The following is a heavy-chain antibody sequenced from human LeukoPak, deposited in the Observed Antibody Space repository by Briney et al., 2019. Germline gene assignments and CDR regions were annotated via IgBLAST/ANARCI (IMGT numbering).Heavy chain of an antibody. V-gene: IGHV1-69*06. CDR1: GGTFSSYA. Sequence: SVKVSCKASGGTFSSYAISWVRQAPGQGLEWMGGIIPIFGTANYAQKFQGRVTITADKSTSTAYMGLSSLRSEDTAVYYCAFSSSWYGGYYFDYWGQGTLVTVSS. CDR3: AFSSSWYGGYYFDY. D-gene: IGHD6-13*01. J-gene: IGHJ4*02. CDR2: IIPIFGTA.